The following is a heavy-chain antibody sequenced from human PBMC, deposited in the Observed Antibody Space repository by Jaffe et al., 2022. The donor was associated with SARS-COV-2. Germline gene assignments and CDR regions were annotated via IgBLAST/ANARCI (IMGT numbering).Heavy chain of an antibody. V-gene: IGHV3-23*01. J-gene: IGHJ6*02. CDR1: GFTFSSYA. Sequence: EVQLLESGGGLVQPGGSLRLSCAASGFTFSSYAMSWVRQAPGKGLEWVSAISGSGGSTYYADSVKGRFTISRDNSKNTLYLQMNSLRAEDTAVYYCAKDRASRWFGELNTYYYYGMDVWGQGTTVTVSS. D-gene: IGHD3-10*01. CDR2: ISGSGGST. CDR3: AKDRASRWFGELNTYYYYGMDV.